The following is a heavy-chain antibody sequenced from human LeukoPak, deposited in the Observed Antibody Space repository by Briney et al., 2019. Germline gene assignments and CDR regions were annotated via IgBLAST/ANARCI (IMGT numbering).Heavy chain of an antibody. CDR1: GGSISSSSYY. Sequence: KPSETLSLTCTVSGGSISSSSYYWGWIRQPPGKGLEWIGSIYYSGSTYYNPSLKSRVTISVDTSKNQFSLKLSSVTAADTAVYYCVSPPTVTNSYFDYWGQGTLVTVSS. CDR2: IYYSGST. D-gene: IGHD4-17*01. J-gene: IGHJ4*02. V-gene: IGHV4-39*01. CDR3: VSPPTVTNSYFDY.